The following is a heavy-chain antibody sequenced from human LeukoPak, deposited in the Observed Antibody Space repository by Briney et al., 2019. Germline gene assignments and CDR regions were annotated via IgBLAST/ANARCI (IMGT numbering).Heavy chain of an antibody. Sequence: AGGSLRLSCAASGFTFSSYEMNWVRQAPGKGLEWVSYISSSGSTIYYADSVKGRFTISRDNAKNSLYLQMNSLRAEDTAVYYCASSQRGDYADYYYYYGMDVWGQGTTVTVSS. J-gene: IGHJ6*02. CDR2: ISSSGSTI. D-gene: IGHD4-17*01. CDR3: ASSQRGDYADYYYYYGMDV. V-gene: IGHV3-48*03. CDR1: GFTFSSYE.